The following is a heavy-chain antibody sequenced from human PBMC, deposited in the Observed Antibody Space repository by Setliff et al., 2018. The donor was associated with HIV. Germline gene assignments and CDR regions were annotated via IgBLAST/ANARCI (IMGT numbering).Heavy chain of an antibody. V-gene: IGHV4-38-2*01. J-gene: IGHJ4*02. CDR1: GHSIRSGYY. CDR3: ARLSGGMVPNY. D-gene: IGHD3-10*01. CDR2: IYHTGIT. Sequence: SETLSLTCSASGHSIRSGYYWGWIRQPPGKGLEWIGSIYHTGITYDNPSLKSRVTISVDTSKNQISLRLSSVTAADTAVYYCARLSGGMVPNYWGQGTLVTVSS.